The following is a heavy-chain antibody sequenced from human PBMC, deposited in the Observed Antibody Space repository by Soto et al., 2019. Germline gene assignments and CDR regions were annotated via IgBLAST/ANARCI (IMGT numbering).Heavy chain of an antibody. J-gene: IGHJ4*02. CDR2: IYYSGST. V-gene: IGHV4-59*08. Sequence: SETLSLTCTVSGGSISSYYWSWIRQPPGKGLEWIGYIYYSGSTNYNPSLKSRVTISVDTSKNQFSLKLSSVTAADTAVYYCARHSSGELWWLGSRWGQGTLVTVSS. CDR3: ARHSSGELWWLGSR. CDR1: GGSISSYY. D-gene: IGHD2-21*01.